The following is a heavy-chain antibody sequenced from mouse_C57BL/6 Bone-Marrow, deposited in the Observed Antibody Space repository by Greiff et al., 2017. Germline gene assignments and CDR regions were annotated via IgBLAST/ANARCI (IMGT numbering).Heavy chain of an antibody. V-gene: IGHV1-87*01. CDR2: GQGLDWIG. CDR3: SEDSAVYYCACSGSSPLGYFDV. D-gene: IGHD1-1*01. J-gene: IGHJ1*03. Sequence: QVQLQQSGPELARPWASVKISCQAFYTFSRRVHFAIRDTNYWMQWVKQRPGQGLDWIGAICHGNGETSYNQKFKGKATLTADKSSSSAYMHLSSLTSEDSAVYYCACSGSSPLGYFDVWGTGTTVTVSA. CDR1: YTFSRRVH.